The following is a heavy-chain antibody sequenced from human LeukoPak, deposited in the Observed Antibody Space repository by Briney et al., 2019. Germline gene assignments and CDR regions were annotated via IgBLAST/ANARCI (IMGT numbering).Heavy chain of an antibody. CDR2: IYYSGST. V-gene: IGHV4-59*01. D-gene: IGHD5-12*01. J-gene: IGHJ6*03. CDR1: GGSISSYY. CDR3: ARGPLLHYYYYYYMDV. Sequence: SETLSLTCTVSGGSISSYYWSWIRQPPGKGLEWIGYIYYSGSTNYNPSLKSRVTISVDTSKNQFSLKLSSVTAADTAVYYCARGPLLHYYYYYYMDVWGKGTTVTISS.